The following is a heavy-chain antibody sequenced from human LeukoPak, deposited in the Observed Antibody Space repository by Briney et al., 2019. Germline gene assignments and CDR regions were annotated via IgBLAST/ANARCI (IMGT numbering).Heavy chain of an antibody. CDR3: ARGSEYSISTDLMGFDY. J-gene: IGHJ4*02. Sequence: PGGSLRLSCAASGFTFSGYAMHWVRQAPGKGLEWVAVISYDGSNKYYADSVKGRFTISRDNSKNTLYLQMNSLRAEDTAVYYCARGSEYSISTDLMGFDYWGQGTLVTVSS. CDR1: GFTFSGYA. D-gene: IGHD6-6*01. CDR2: ISYDGSNK. V-gene: IGHV3-30*01.